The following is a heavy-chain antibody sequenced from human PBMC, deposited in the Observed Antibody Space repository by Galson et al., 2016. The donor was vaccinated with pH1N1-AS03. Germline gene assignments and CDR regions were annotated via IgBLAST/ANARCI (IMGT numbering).Heavy chain of an antibody. CDR3: ARSYFSTWHIFDY. J-gene: IGHJ4*02. CDR1: GFTLDTYT. V-gene: IGHV3-30*04. CDR2: ISNDGSQI. D-gene: IGHD6-13*01. Sequence: SLRLSCAASGFTLDTYTMHWVRQAPGKGPEWVALISNDGSQIYYSDSVKGRFTISRDTFKNTLYLQMNSLRVDDTAVYYCARSYFSTWHIFDYWGLGTLVTVSS.